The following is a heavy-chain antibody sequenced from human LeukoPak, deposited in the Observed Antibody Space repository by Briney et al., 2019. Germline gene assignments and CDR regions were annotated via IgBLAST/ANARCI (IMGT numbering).Heavy chain of an antibody. CDR1: GYTFTSYG. CDR3: ARDPKWELLSPIPYYFDY. J-gene: IGHJ4*02. D-gene: IGHD1-26*01. Sequence: GASVKVSCKASGYTFTSYGISWVRQAPGQGLEWMGWISAYNGNTNYAQKLQGRVTMTTGTSTSTAYMELRSLRSNDTAVYYCARDPKWELLSPIPYYFDYWGQGTLVTVSS. CDR2: ISAYNGNT. V-gene: IGHV1-18*01.